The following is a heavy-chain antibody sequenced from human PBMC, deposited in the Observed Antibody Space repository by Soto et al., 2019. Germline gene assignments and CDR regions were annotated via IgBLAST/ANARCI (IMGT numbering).Heavy chain of an antibody. J-gene: IGHJ4*02. D-gene: IGHD3-3*02. Sequence: QVQLVQSGAEVKEPGASVKVSCKASGATFTSYGFNWVRQAPGQGLEWMGWISGYNGDTHYAQNFQVRVTMTIDTSTSTAYMEPRRLRSDRPAVYYCARGTIFGLVSFDYWGQGTLVTVSS. CDR2: ISGYNGDT. V-gene: IGHV1-18*01. CDR1: GATFTSYG. CDR3: ARGTIFGLVSFDY.